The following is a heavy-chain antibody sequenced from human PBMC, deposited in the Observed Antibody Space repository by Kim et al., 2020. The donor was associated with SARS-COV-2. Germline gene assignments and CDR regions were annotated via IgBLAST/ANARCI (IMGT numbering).Heavy chain of an antibody. CDR2: IKQDGSEK. V-gene: IGHV3-7*01. CDR3: MGGPAGDY. CDR1: GVTFSSYW. Sequence: WGSLRLSCAASGVTFSSYWLTWVRQGLGKGLEWLGNIKQDGSEKYYMDSVKGRFTISRDNAKHSLYLQMNSLRAEDTAVYYCMGGPAGDYWGQGTLVTVSS. J-gene: IGHJ4*02.